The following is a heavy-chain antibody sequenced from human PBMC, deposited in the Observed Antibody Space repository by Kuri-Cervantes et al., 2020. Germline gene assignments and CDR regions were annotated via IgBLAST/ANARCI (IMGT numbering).Heavy chain of an antibody. V-gene: IGHV4-61*01. CDR3: AREDYSSGCRHDSFDI. J-gene: IGHJ3*02. CDR2: IYYSGSN. Sequence: SETLSLTCTVSGGSVSSGSYYWSWILQPPGKGLDWLGYIYYSGSNNYNPSLKSRVTISVDTSKNQFSLKLSSVTAADTAVYYCAREDYSSGCRHDSFDIWGQGTMVTVSS. D-gene: IGHD6-19*01. CDR1: GGSVSSGSYY.